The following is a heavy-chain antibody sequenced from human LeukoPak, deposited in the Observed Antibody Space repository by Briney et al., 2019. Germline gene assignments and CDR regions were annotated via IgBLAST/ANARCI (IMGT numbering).Heavy chain of an antibody. Sequence: GGSVRLSCAVSGFTFDDYAMHWVRQVPGKGLEWVAGISWESSQEGYAESVRGRFSISRDSAKKSLYLEMNSLRVEDTALYYCVKDTRFVVVTGGAFDIWGQGTLVTVSS. CDR2: ISWESSQE. V-gene: IGHV3-9*01. CDR1: GFTFDDYA. J-gene: IGHJ3*02. D-gene: IGHD2-21*02. CDR3: VKDTRFVVVTGGAFDI.